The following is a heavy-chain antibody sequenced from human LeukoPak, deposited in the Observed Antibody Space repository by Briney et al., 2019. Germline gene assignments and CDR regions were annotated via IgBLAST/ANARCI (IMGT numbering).Heavy chain of an antibody. CDR1: GGSISSYY. Sequence: SETLSLTCTVSGGSISSYYWSWIRQPAGKGLEWIGRISGSGSTDYNASLKSRVTMSVDTSKNQLSLKVISVTAADTAVYYCARGVIAAGGNDFGYWGQGTLVTVSS. J-gene: IGHJ4*02. CDR2: ISGSGST. D-gene: IGHD6-13*01. CDR3: ARGVIAAGGNDFGY. V-gene: IGHV4-4*07.